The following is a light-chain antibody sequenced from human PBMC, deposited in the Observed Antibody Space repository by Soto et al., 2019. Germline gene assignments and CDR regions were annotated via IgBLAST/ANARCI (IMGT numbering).Light chain of an antibody. J-gene: IGLJ1*01. CDR3: CSYAGSNTSYV. V-gene: IGLV2-23*02. CDR1: SSDVGSYDL. Sequence: QSALTQPASVSGSPGQSITISCTGTSSDVGSYDLVSWYQQHPGKAPKLMIYDVNKRPSGVSDRFSGSKSDNTASLTISGLQAEDEADYYCCSYAGSNTSYVFGSGTKVTVL. CDR2: DVN.